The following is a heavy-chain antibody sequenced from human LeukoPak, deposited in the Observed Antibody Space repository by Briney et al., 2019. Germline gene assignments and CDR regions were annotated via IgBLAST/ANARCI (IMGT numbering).Heavy chain of an antibody. V-gene: IGHV1-8*03. Sequence: NSGNTGYAQKFQGRVTITRNTSISTAYMELSSLRSEDTAVYYCAILEYYYDSSGHPADAFDIWGQGTMVTVSS. D-gene: IGHD3-22*01. CDR3: AILEYYYDSSGHPADAFDI. J-gene: IGHJ3*02. CDR2: NSGNT.